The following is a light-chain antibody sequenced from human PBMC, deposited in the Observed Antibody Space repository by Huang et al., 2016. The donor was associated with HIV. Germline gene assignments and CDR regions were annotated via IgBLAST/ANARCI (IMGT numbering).Light chain of an antibody. CDR2: DAS. Sequence: DIQMTQSPSSLSASVGDRVTITCQASQDITNYLNWYQQKPGKAPKLLIYDASNLEIGVPSRFSGSVSGTDFTVTISSLQPEDIATYYCQQYDNLPLTFGGGTKVEIK. V-gene: IGKV1-33*01. CDR1: QDITNY. CDR3: QQYDNLPLT. J-gene: IGKJ4*01.